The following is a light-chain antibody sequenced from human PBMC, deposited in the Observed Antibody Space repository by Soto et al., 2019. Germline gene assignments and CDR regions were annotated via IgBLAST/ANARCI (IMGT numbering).Light chain of an antibody. Sequence: EIVMTQSPATLSVSPGERATLSCRASQSISTELAWYQQKPGQPPRLLIYSASTRATGVPARFTDSGSCSEFTLTIGGLQSEDVAVYYCQQVDNWPLTFGQGTRLEI. J-gene: IGKJ2*01. CDR3: QQVDNWPLT. V-gene: IGKV3-15*01. CDR1: QSISTE. CDR2: SAS.